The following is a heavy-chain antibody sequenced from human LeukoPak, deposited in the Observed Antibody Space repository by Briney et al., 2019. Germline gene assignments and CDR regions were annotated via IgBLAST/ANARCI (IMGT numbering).Heavy chain of an antibody. CDR1: GFTFSSYG. CDR3: ARVYSSGWYRGLDY. D-gene: IGHD6-19*01. J-gene: IGHJ4*02. Sequence: GGSLRLSCAASGFTFSSYGMSWVCQAPGKGLEWVSVIYSGGSTYYADSVKGRFTISRDNSKNTLYLQMNSLRAEDTAVYYCARVYSSGWYRGLDYWGQGTLVTVSS. CDR2: IYSGGST. V-gene: IGHV3-53*01.